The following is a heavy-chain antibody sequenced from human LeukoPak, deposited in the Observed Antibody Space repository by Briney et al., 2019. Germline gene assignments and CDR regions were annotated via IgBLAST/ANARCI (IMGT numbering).Heavy chain of an antibody. J-gene: IGHJ6*02. CDR3: ARINAGGDGMDV. D-gene: IGHD3-10*01. CDR1: GGSISSGGYY. Sequence: PSETLSLTCTVSGGSISSGGYYWSWIRQHPGKGLEWIGYIYYSGSTYYNPSLKSRVTISVDTSKNQFSLKLSSVTAADTAVYYCARINAGGDGMDVWGQGTTVTVSS. V-gene: IGHV4-31*03. CDR2: IYYSGST.